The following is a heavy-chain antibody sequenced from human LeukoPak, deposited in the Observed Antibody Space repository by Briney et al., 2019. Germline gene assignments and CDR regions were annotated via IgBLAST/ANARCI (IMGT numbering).Heavy chain of an antibody. V-gene: IGHV1-8*01. Sequence: ASVKVSCKASGYAFTTYDINWVRQATGQGLEWMGWMNPNSGNTGYAQKFQGRVTMTRNTSISTAYMELSSLRSEDTAVYYCARGPNKSDGGNSGSAWFDPWGQGTLVTVSS. CDR2: MNPNSGNT. CDR3: ARGPNKSDGGNSGSAWFDP. CDR1: GYAFTTYD. J-gene: IGHJ5*02. D-gene: IGHD4-23*01.